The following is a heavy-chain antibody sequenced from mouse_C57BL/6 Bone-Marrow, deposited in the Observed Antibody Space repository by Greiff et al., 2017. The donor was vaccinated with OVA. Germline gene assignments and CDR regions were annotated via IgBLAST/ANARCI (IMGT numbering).Heavy chain of an antibody. V-gene: IGHV5-4*01. CDR1: GFTFSSYA. Sequence: EVQLVESGGGLVKPGGSLKLSCAASGFTFSSYAMSWVRQTPEKRLEWVATISDGGSYTYYPDNVKGRFTISRDNAKNNLYLQMSHLTSEDTSMYYCTRDYGSRVSPYWGQGTTLTVSS. D-gene: IGHD1-1*01. CDR2: ISDGGSYT. J-gene: IGHJ2*01. CDR3: TRDYGSRVSPY.